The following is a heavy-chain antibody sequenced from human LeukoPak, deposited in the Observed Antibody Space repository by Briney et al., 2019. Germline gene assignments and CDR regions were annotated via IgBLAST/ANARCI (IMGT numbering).Heavy chain of an antibody. Sequence: QSGGSLRLSCAASGFTFSSYAMSWVRQAPGKGLEWVSAISGSATNTYYADSVKGRFTISRDNSKNTLHLQMNSLRAEDTAVYYCAKDRSIAARRALDIWGRGTMVTVSS. CDR3: AKDRSIAARRALDI. D-gene: IGHD6-6*01. CDR1: GFTFSSYA. CDR2: ISGSATNT. V-gene: IGHV3-23*01. J-gene: IGHJ3*02.